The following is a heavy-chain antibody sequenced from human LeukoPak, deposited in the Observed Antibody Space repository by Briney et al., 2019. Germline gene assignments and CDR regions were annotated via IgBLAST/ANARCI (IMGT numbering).Heavy chain of an antibody. CDR3: AILVTYYYYGMDV. CDR2: IIPILGIA. J-gene: IGHJ6*02. D-gene: IGHD3-9*01. Sequence: SVKVSCKASGGTFSSYAISWVRQAPGQGLEWMGRIIPILGIANYAQKFQGRVTITADKSTSTAYMELSSLRSEDTAVYYCAILVTYYYYGMDVWGQGTTVTVSS. CDR1: GGTFSSYA. V-gene: IGHV1-69*04.